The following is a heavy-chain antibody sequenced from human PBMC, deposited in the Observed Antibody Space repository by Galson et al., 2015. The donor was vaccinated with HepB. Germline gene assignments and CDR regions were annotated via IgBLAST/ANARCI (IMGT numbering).Heavy chain of an antibody. J-gene: IGHJ3*02. Sequence: SLRLSCAASGFTFSSYAMHWVRQAPGKGLEWVAVISYDGGNKYYADSVKGRFTISRDNSKNTLYLQMNSLRAEDTAVYYCARDVELYQPGGALDIWGQGTMVTVSS. CDR1: GFTFSSYA. V-gene: IGHV3-30*04. D-gene: IGHD2-2*01. CDR3: ARDVELYQPGGALDI. CDR2: ISYDGGNK.